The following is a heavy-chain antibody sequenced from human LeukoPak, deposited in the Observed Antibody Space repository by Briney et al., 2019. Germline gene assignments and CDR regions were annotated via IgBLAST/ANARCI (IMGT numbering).Heavy chain of an antibody. D-gene: IGHD1/OR15-1a*01. CDR3: ARGNSSHVPPDY. Sequence: ASVKVSCKASGYTFNSYGISWVRQAPGQGLEWMGWISTYNGHTNYAQKLQGRVTMTTDTSTSTAYMELSSLRSEDTAVYYCARGNSSHVPPDYWGQGTLVTVSS. V-gene: IGHV1-18*01. CDR2: ISTYNGHT. CDR1: GYTFNSYG. J-gene: IGHJ4*02.